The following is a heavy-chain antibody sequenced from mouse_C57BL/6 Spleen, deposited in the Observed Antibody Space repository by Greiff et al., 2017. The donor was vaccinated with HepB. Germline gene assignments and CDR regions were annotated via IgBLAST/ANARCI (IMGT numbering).Heavy chain of an antibody. V-gene: IGHV3-6*01. J-gene: IGHJ2*01. D-gene: IGHD2-1*01. CDR3: ARGGPIYYLYFDY. CDR2: ISYDGSN. CDR1: GYSITSGYY. Sequence: EVQLQESGPGLVKPSQSLSLTCSVTGYSITSGYYWNWIRQFPGNKLEWMGYISYDGSNNYNPSLKNRISITRDTSKNQFFLKLNSVTTEDTATYYCARGGPIYYLYFDYWGQGTTLTVSS.